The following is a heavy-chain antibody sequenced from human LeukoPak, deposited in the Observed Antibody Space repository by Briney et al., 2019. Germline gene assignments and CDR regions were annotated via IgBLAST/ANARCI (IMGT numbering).Heavy chain of an antibody. CDR2: IYYSGST. D-gene: IGHD2-2*01. CDR3: ARGDIVVVPAAIAYGMDV. J-gene: IGHJ6*04. Sequence: SETLSLTCTVSGGSTSSYYWSWIRQPPGKGLEWIGYIYYSGSTNYNPSLKSRVTISVDTSKNQFSLKLSSVTAADTAVYYCARGDIVVVPAAIAYGMDVWGKGTTVTVSS. CDR1: GGSTSSYY. V-gene: IGHV4-59*01.